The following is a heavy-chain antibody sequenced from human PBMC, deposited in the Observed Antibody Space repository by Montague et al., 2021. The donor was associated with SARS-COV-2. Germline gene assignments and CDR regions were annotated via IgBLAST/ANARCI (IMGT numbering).Heavy chain of an antibody. CDR1: GFTFSSYA. V-gene: IGHV3-23*01. J-gene: IGHJ6*02. CDR2: ISGSGGST. CDR3: AMPYCSSNSCYYYYGMDV. D-gene: IGHD2-2*01. Sequence: SLRLSCAASGFTFSSYAMSWVRQAPGKGLEWVSAISGSGGSTYYADSVKGRFTISRDNSKNTLYLQMNSLRAEDTAIYYCAMPYCSSNSCYYYYGMDVWGQGTMVTVSS.